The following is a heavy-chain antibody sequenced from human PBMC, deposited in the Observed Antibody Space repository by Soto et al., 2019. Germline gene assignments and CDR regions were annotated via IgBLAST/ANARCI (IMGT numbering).Heavy chain of an antibody. J-gene: IGHJ6*02. Sequence: SETLSLTCAAYGGSFSGYYWSWIRQPPGKGLEWIGEINHSGSTNYNPSLKSRVTISVDTSKNQFSLKLSSVTAADTAVYYCARSTFKDYYGMDVWGQGTKVTVYS. CDR1: GGSFSGYY. V-gene: IGHV4-34*01. CDR2: INHSGST. D-gene: IGHD3-16*01. CDR3: ARSTFKDYYGMDV.